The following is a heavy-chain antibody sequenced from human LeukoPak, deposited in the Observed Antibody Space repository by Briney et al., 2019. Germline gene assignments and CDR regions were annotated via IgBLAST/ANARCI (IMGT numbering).Heavy chain of an antibody. D-gene: IGHD1-26*01. J-gene: IGHJ3*02. V-gene: IGHV1-69*13. CDR3: ARDRAYSGSYLDAFDI. CDR2: IIPIFGTA. Sequence: ASVKVSCKASGGTFSSYAISWVRQAPGQGLEWIGGIIPIFGTANYAQKFQGRVTITADESTSTAYMELSSLRSEDTAVYYCARDRAYSGSYLDAFDIWGQGTMVTVSS. CDR1: GGTFSSYA.